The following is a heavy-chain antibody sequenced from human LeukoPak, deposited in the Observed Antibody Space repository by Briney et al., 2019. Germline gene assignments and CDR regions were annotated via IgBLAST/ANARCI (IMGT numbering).Heavy chain of an antibody. CDR3: AKGGKTIMCPTSCYDY. V-gene: IGHV3-23*01. Sequence: GGSLRLSCAASGFTFSSYAMSWVRQAPGRGLEWVSVISGSGGSPDYTDSVKGRFTISRDNSKNTLYLQMNSLRAEDTAVYYCAKGGKTIMCPTSCYDYWGQGTLVTVSS. D-gene: IGHD2-2*01. CDR2: ISGSGGSP. J-gene: IGHJ4*02. CDR1: GFTFSSYA.